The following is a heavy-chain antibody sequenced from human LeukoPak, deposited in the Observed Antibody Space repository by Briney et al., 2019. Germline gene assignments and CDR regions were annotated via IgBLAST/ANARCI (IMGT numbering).Heavy chain of an antibody. CDR3: ARPHTAMVTPLPY. D-gene: IGHD5-18*01. V-gene: IGHV4-34*01. CDR2: INHSGST. Sequence: PSETLSLTCAVYGGSFSGYYWSWIRQPPGKGLEWIGEINHSGSTNYNPSLKSRVTISVDTSKNQFSLKLSSVTAADTAVYYCARPHTAMVTPLPYWGQGTLVTVSS. CDR1: GGSFSGYY. J-gene: IGHJ4*02.